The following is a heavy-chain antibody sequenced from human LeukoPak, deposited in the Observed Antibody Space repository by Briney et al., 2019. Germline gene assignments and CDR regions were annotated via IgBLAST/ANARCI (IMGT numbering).Heavy chain of an antibody. D-gene: IGHD3-22*01. CDR1: GGSFSGYY. CDR3: ARDRYYYDSGGSRFDY. J-gene: IGHJ4*02. CDR2: INHSGST. V-gene: IGHV4-34*01. Sequence: SETLSLTCAVYGGSFSGYYWSWIRQPPGKGLEWIGEINHSGSTNYNPSLKSRVTISVDTSKNQFSLKLSSVTAADTAVYYCARDRYYYDSGGSRFDYWGQGTLVTVSS.